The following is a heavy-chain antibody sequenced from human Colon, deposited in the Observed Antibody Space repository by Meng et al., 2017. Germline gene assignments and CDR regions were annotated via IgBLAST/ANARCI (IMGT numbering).Heavy chain of an antibody. CDR2: IWYDGSEK. Sequence: GHVGRCGGWWSLPGRSVRLSWAGSGFTLSDLGMHWVRQAPGKGLESVANIWYDGSEKYHADSVKGRFTISRDNSNNTLFLQMNSLRAEDTAVYFCARDQALANSYLDSWGQGTLVTVSS. CDR1: GFTLSDLG. D-gene: IGHD3-16*02. CDR3: ARDQALANSYLDS. V-gene: IGHV3-33*04. J-gene: IGHJ4*02.